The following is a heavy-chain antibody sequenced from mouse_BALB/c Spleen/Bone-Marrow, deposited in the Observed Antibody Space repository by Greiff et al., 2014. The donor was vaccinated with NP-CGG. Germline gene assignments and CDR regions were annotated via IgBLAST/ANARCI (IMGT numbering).Heavy chain of an antibody. CDR1: GYTFTIYW. D-gene: IGHD2-3*01. V-gene: IGHV1-5*01. Sequence: EVQLQQSGTVLARPGASVKMPCKASGYTFTIYWMHWVKQRPGQGLEWIGAIYPGNSDTSYNQKFKGKAKLTAVTSTSTAYMELSIRTNEDSAVYYCTRSMGFYYAMDYWGQGTSVTVSS. J-gene: IGHJ4*01. CDR3: TRSMGFYYAMDY. CDR2: IYPGNSDT.